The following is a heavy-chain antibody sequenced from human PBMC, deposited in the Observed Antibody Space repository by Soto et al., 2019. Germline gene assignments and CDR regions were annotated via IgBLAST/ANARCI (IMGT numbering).Heavy chain of an antibody. CDR3: ARGGGFCSSSTCRADSFDY. CDR1: GGSISGGGYS. Sequence: QLQLQESGSGLVKPSQTLSLTCAVSGGSISGGGYSWSWIRQPPGKGLEWIGYMYHSGSTYYNPSLKSRVTISVDKSKNQFSLKLSSVTAADTVVYYCARGGGFCSSSTCRADSFDYWGQGTLVTVSS. V-gene: IGHV4-30-2*01. D-gene: IGHD2-2*01. J-gene: IGHJ4*02. CDR2: MYHSGST.